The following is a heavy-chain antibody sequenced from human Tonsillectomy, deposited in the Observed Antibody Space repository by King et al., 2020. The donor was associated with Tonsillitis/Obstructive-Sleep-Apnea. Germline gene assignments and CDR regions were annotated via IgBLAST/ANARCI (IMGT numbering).Heavy chain of an antibody. CDR1: GFTFSSYA. CDR3: AKLVALRDTYFDY. CDR2: ISASGGST. J-gene: IGHJ4*02. V-gene: IGHV3-23*04. D-gene: IGHD5-12*01. Sequence: QLVQSGGGLVQPGGSLRLSCAASGFTFSSYAMTWVRQAAGKGLEWVSAISASGGSTYYADSVRGRFTISRDNSKSTLYLQMNSLRAEDTAVYYCAKLVALRDTYFDYWGQGTLVTVSS.